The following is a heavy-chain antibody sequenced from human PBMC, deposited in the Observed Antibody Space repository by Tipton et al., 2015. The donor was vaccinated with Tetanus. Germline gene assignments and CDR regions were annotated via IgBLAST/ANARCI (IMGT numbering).Heavy chain of an antibody. V-gene: IGHV4-61*01. CDR2: IYYSGST. Sequence: TLSLTCAVSGSSVSSGSYYWSWIRQPPGKGLEWIGYIYYSGSTNYNPSLKSRVTISVDTSKNQFSLKLSSVTAADTAVYYCARARGCSSTSCYPNFDYWGQGTLVTVSS. CDR1: GSSVSSGSYY. J-gene: IGHJ4*02. CDR3: ARARGCSSTSCYPNFDY. D-gene: IGHD2-2*01.